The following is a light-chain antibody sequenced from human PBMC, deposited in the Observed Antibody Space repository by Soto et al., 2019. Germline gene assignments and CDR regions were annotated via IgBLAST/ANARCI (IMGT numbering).Light chain of an antibody. J-gene: IGLJ1*01. CDR1: SSDVGGYNY. V-gene: IGLV2-14*01. Sequence: QSALTPPASVSGSPGQSITISCTGTSSDVGGYNYVSWYQQHPGKAPKLMIYDVSNRPSGVSNRFSGSKSGNTASLTISGLQAEDEADYYCSSYTSSSTLLYVFGTGTKLTVL. CDR2: DVS. CDR3: SSYTSSSTLLYV.